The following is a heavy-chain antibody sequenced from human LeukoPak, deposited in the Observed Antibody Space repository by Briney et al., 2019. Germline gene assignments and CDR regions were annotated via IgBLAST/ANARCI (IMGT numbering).Heavy chain of an antibody. V-gene: IGHV1-46*01. J-gene: IGHJ4*02. Sequence: GASVKVSCKGSGYTFTSYYMYWVRQAPGQGLEWMGIINPSGGSTSYAQKFQGRVTMTRDTSTSTVYMELSSLRSEDTAVYYCARDPFRRFGFDYWGQGTLVTVSS. D-gene: IGHD3-10*01. CDR3: ARDPFRRFGFDY. CDR1: GYTFTSYY. CDR2: INPSGGST.